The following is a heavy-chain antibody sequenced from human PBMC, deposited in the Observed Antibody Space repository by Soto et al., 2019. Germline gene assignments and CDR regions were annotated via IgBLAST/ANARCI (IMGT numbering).Heavy chain of an antibody. CDR3: ASEQLAVLRGVLDY. Sequence: VGSLRLSCAASGFTFSSYAMHWVRQAPGKGLEWVAVISYDGSNKYYADSVKGRFTISRDNSKNTLYLQMNSLRAEDTAGYYSASEQLAVLRGVLDYWGQGTLVTVSS. J-gene: IGHJ4*02. CDR2: ISYDGSNK. V-gene: IGHV3-30-3*01. D-gene: IGHD1-1*01. CDR1: GFTFSSYA.